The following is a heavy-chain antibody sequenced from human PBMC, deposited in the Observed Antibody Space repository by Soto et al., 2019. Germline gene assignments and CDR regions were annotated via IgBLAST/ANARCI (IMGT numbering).Heavy chain of an antibody. V-gene: IGHV4-4*02. Sequence: QVQLQESGPGLVKPSGALSLTCAVSGASIRSNNRWSWVRQPPGKGLEWIGEIFHSGSTNYNPSLKTRVTISVANSKNQFSLKVTSVTAADTAVYYCARVYSGSYSDSWGQGTLVTVSS. CDR3: ARVYSGSYSDS. J-gene: IGHJ4*02. D-gene: IGHD1-26*01. CDR2: IFHSGST. CDR1: GASIRSNNR.